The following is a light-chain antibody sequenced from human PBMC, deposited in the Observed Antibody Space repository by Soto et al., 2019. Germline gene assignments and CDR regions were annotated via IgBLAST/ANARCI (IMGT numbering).Light chain of an antibody. J-gene: IGKJ1*01. CDR3: QKYDSAPT. CDR1: RGIGNA. Sequence: DIQMPQSPSSLSASVGDRVTITCRPSRGIGNALAWYQQKPGTVPKLLIHSASTLQSGVPSRFSGSGSGTDFTLTISSLQPEDVASYYCQKYDSAPTFGPGTKVDI. V-gene: IGKV1-27*01. CDR2: SAS.